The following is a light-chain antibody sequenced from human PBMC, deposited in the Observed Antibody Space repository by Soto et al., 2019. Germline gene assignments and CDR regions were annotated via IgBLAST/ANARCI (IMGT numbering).Light chain of an antibody. Sequence: DIQLTQSPSFLSASAGDRVTITCRPSQTISSWLAWYQQKPGKAPKLLIYKASTLKSGVPSRFSGSGSGTEFTLTISSLQPDDFATYYCQHYNSYSEAFGQGTKVDI. CDR2: KAS. CDR1: QTISSW. J-gene: IGKJ1*01. CDR3: QHYNSYSEA. V-gene: IGKV1-5*03.